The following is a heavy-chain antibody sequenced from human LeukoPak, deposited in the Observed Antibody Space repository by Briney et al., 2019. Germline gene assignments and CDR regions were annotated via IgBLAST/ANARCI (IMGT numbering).Heavy chain of an antibody. CDR3: ARYYGPGTSLGY. CDR2: INSDGSST. Sequence: GSLRLSCAASGFTFSSYWMHWVRQAAGEGLVWGSRINSDGSSTSYADSVKGRFPISRDNAKNTLYLQMNRLRAEDKAVYYCARYYGPGTSLGYWGQGTLVTVSS. CDR1: GFTFSSYW. J-gene: IGHJ4*02. D-gene: IGHD3-10*01. V-gene: IGHV3-74*01.